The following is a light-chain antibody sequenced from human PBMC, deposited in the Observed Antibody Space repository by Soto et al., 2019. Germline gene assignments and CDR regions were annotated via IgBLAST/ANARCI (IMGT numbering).Light chain of an antibody. CDR2: GAS. CDR3: QQYNNWPRPWT. CDR1: QSVSSSY. V-gene: IGKV3-15*01. Sequence: EIVLTQSPGTLSLSPGEGATLSCRASQSVSSSYLAWYQQKPGQAPRLLIYGASTRATGIPARFSGSGSGTEFTLTISSLQSEDFAVYYCQQYNNWPRPWTFGQGTKVDIK. J-gene: IGKJ1*01.